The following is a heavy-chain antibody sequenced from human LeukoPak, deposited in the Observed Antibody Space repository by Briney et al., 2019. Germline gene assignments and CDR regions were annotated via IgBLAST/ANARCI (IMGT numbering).Heavy chain of an antibody. CDR3: ARAPSYGDCAYLDY. Sequence: SQTLSLTCTVSGGSISSGDYYWSWIRQPPGKGLEWIGYIYYSGSTYYNPSLKSRVTISVDTSKNQFSLKLSSVTAADTAVYYCARAPSYGDCAYLDYWGQGTLVTVSS. J-gene: IGHJ4*02. D-gene: IGHD4-17*01. V-gene: IGHV4-30-4*01. CDR2: IYYSGST. CDR1: GGSISSGDYY.